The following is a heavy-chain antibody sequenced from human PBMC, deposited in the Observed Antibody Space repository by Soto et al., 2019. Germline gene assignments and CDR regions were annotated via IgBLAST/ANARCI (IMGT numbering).Heavy chain of an antibody. V-gene: IGHV3-7*03. J-gene: IGHJ6*02. CDR1: GFTFSSYW. Sequence: EVQLVESGGGLVQPGGSLRLSCAASGFTFSSYWMSWVRQAPGKGLEWVANIKQDGSEKYYVDSVKGRFTISRDNAKNSLYLQMNSLRAEDTAVYYCARDRRSSFTYYYGMDVWGQGTTVTVSS. CDR2: IKQDGSEK. D-gene: IGHD6-6*01. CDR3: ARDRRSSFTYYYGMDV.